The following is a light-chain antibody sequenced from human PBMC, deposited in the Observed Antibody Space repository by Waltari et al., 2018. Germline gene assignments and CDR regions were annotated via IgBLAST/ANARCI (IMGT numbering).Light chain of an antibody. V-gene: IGKV1-9*01. J-gene: IGKJ3*01. Sequence: IQLTQSPSSLSASVGDRVTITCRASRGIDNYLAWYQQPPGKAPKLLIAVASTLQSGVPTRFSGSGSGTDFTLTISSLQPEDFATYYCQQLYSYPRTFGPGTKVDIK. CDR1: RGIDNY. CDR2: VAS. CDR3: QQLYSYPRT.